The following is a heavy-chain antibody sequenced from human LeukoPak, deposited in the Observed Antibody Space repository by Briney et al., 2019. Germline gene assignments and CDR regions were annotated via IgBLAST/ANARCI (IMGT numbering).Heavy chain of an antibody. CDR1: GGSISSYY. CDR2: IYHSGST. CDR3: ARGDFDWLSRFDY. Sequence: SETLSLTCTVSGGSISSYYWSWIRQPPGKGLEWIGYIYHSGSTNYNPSLKSRVTISVDTSKNQFSLKLSSVTAADTAVYYCARGDFDWLSRFDYWGQGTLVTVSS. V-gene: IGHV4-59*01. J-gene: IGHJ4*02. D-gene: IGHD3-9*01.